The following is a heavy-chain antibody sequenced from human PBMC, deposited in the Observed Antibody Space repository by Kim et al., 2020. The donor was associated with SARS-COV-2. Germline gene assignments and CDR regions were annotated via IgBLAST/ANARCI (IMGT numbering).Heavy chain of an antibody. D-gene: IGHD2-15*01. Sequence: ASVKVSCKASGYTFTDYDIHWVRQAHGQTLEWMGWINGGNGNRKYSQKFQDRVSITRDTSATTAYMELNSLRPEDTAVYYCARDSRYCVGGNCHYFRYWGQGTLVTVSS. V-gene: IGHV1-3*01. CDR1: GYTFTDYD. CDR2: INGGNGNR. J-gene: IGHJ4*02. CDR3: ARDSRYCVGGNCHYFRY.